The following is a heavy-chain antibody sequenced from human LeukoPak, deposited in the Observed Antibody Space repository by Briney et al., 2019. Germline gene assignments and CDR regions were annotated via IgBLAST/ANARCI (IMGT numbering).Heavy chain of an antibody. Sequence: GGSLRLSCAASGFTFSDYYMSWIRQAPGKGLEWVSYISSSGSTIYYADSVKGRFTISRDNDKNSLYLQMNSLRAEDKAVYYCARDVLMGVTGYWGQGTLVTVSS. CDR1: GFTFSDYY. D-gene: IGHD1-20*01. CDR2: ISSSGSTI. CDR3: ARDVLMGVTGY. J-gene: IGHJ4*02. V-gene: IGHV3-11*04.